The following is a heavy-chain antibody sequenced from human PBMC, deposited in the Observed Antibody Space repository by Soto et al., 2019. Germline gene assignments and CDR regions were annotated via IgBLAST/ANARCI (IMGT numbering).Heavy chain of an antibody. J-gene: IGHJ4*02. CDR2: INAGNGDT. Sequence: ASVKVSCKASGYTFTAYALHWVRQAPGHRLERMGWINAGNGDTKYSQKFQDRVTINRDTSASTVYMEMSSLRSEDTTVYYCVRDGSSSSDGWGQGTPVTVSS. V-gene: IGHV1-3*01. D-gene: IGHD2-2*01. CDR3: VRDGSSSSDG. CDR1: GYTFTAYA.